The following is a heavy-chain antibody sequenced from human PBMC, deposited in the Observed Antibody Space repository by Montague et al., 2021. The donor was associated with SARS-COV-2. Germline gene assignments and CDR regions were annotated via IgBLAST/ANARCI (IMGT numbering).Heavy chain of an antibody. Sequence: SETLSLTCAVYGRSFGDDHWSWIRQPPGKGLEWIGDIKQSGRTNYNPSLKSRVTISVDTSKNQFSLKLTSVTAADTAVYFCARGHLSVSMIVVVFTSASYYFDYWGQRAQVTVS. J-gene: IGHJ4*02. CDR2: IKQSGRT. D-gene: IGHD3-22*01. V-gene: IGHV4-34*01. CDR3: ARGHLSVSMIVVVFTSASYYFDY. CDR1: GRSFGDDH.